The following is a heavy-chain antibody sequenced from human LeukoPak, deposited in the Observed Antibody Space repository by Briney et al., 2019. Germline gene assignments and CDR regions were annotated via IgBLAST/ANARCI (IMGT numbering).Heavy chain of an antibody. CDR1: GFTFSSYA. J-gene: IGHJ4*02. V-gene: IGHV3-23*01. CDR3: ARDRGGSGPTTTDY. D-gene: IGHD6-19*01. CDR2: ISGSGSST. Sequence: GGSLRLSCAASGFTFSSYAMSWVRQAPGKGLEWVSGISGSGSSTYYADSVKGRFTISRDNSKNTLYLQMNSLRAEDTAVYYCARDRGGSGPTTTDYWGQGTLVTVSS.